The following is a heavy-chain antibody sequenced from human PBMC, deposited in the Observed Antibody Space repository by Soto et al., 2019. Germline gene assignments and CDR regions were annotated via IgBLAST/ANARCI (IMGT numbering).Heavy chain of an antibody. CDR3: AKTKTYYDFWSGYYFDY. D-gene: IGHD3-3*01. V-gene: IGHV3-23*01. J-gene: IGHJ4*02. Sequence: GGSLRLSCAASGFTFSSYAMSWVRQAPGKGLEWVSAISGSGGSTYYADSVKGRFTISRDNSKNTLYLQMNSLRAEDTAVYYCAKTKTYYDFWSGYYFDYWGQGTLVTVSS. CDR1: GFTFSSYA. CDR2: ISGSGGST.